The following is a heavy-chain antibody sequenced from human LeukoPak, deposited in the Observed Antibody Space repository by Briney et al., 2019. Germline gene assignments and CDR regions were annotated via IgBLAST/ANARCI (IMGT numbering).Heavy chain of an antibody. J-gene: IGHJ4*02. Sequence: GGSLRLSCAASGFTFSDYSMTWVRQAPGKGLEWVANINQDESEKYYVASVKGRFTISRDNAKKSLFLQMNSLRADDTAVYYCARVSRTTDFDYWGQATLVTVSS. CDR2: INQDESEK. D-gene: IGHD1-7*01. CDR3: ARVSRTTDFDY. V-gene: IGHV3-7*01. CDR1: GFTFSDYS.